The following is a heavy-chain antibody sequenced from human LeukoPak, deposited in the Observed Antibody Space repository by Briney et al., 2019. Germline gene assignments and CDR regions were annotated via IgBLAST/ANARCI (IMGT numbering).Heavy chain of an antibody. Sequence: PGGSLRLSCAASGFTFSSYGMHWVRQAPGKGLEWVAVIWYDGSNKYYADSVKGRFTISRDNAKNSLYLQMNSLRAEDTAVYYCATYYDFWSGYPGGYYFDYWGQGTLVTVSS. V-gene: IGHV3-33*03. CDR3: ATYYDFWSGYPGGYYFDY. D-gene: IGHD3-3*01. CDR2: IWYDGSNK. J-gene: IGHJ4*02. CDR1: GFTFSSYG.